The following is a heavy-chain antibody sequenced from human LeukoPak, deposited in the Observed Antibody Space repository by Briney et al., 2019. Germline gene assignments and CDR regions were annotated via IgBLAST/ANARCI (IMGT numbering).Heavy chain of an antibody. Sequence: GGSLRLSCAASGFTFSSCAMNWVRQAPGKGLEWVSGISGSGATTYYADSVKGRFTISRDNSKNTLDLQLNSLRVEDTAVYYCATSRGDRRGRWYSDYWGQGTLVTVSS. CDR1: GFTFSSCA. CDR2: ISGSGATT. V-gene: IGHV3-23*01. D-gene: IGHD6-13*01. CDR3: ATSRGDRRGRWYSDY. J-gene: IGHJ4*02.